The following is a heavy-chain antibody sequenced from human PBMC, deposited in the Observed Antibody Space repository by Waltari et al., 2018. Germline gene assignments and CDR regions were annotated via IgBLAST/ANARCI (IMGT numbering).Heavy chain of an antibody. CDR2: INHSGST. J-gene: IGHJ4*02. CDR3: ARARVVVAASTIPIIDY. Sequence: QVQLQQWGAGLLKPSETLSLTCAVYGGSFSGYYWGWIRQPPGKGLEWIGEINHSGSTNYNPSLKSRVTISVDTSKNQFSLKLSSVTAADTAVYYCARARVVVAASTIPIIDYWGQGTLVTVSS. CDR1: GGSFSGYY. D-gene: IGHD2-15*01. V-gene: IGHV4-34*01.